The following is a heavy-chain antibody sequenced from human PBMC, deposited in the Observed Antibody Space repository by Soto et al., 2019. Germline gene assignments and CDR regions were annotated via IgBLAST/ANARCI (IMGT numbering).Heavy chain of an antibody. Sequence: EVQLVESGGGLVQPGGSLRLSCAASGFTVSSNYMSWVRQAQGKGLEWVAGIYSGGSTYYADSVKGRFTISRDYSKNTLYPQMNSLRAEDTXXXXCARDQRATNHLDYWGQGTLVTVS. V-gene: IGHV3-66*01. J-gene: IGHJ4*02. CDR3: ARDQRATNHLDY. CDR1: GFTVSSNY. CDR2: IYSGGST.